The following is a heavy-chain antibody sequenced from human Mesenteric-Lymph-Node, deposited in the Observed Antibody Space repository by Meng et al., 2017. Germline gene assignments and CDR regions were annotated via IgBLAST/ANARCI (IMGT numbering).Heavy chain of an antibody. CDR1: GGSISTYD. CDR2: NYYSGST. Sequence: VQLQEAGPGLVKPSGTLSLTCAVSGGSISTYDWSWIRQPPGKGLEWIGNNYYSGSTNYNPSLASRVTISVDSSKNQFSLKLSSVTAADTAVYYCASFDHIPRRNYFDYWGQGTLVTASS. V-gene: IGHV4-59*12. J-gene: IGHJ4*02. D-gene: IGHD2-21*01. CDR3: ASFDHIPRRNYFDY.